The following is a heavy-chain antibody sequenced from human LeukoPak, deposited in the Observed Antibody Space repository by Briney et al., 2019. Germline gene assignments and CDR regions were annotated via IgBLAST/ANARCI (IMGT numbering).Heavy chain of an antibody. CDR3: ARDLGRDSSGYYENWFDP. CDR1: GYTFTSYA. D-gene: IGHD3-22*01. Sequence: ASVKVSCKASGYTFTSYAMHWVRQAPGQRLEWMGWINAGNGNTKYSQKFQGRVTITRDTSASTAYMELSSLRSEDTAVYYCARDLGRDSSGYYENWFDPWGQGTLVTVSS. CDR2: INAGNGNT. J-gene: IGHJ5*02. V-gene: IGHV1-3*01.